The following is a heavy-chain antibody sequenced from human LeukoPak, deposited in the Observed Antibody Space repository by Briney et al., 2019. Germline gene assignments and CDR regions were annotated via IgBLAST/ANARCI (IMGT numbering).Heavy chain of an antibody. CDR1: GFTFSDHY. CDR3: ARHARLWRGYGMDV. D-gene: IGHD2-8*01. Sequence: GGSLRLSCAASGFTFSDHYMDWVRQAPGKGLEWVGRTRNKANSYTTEYAASVKGRFTISRDDSKNSLYLQMNSLKTEDTAVYYCARHARLWRGYGMDVWGKGTTVTVSS. V-gene: IGHV3-72*01. CDR2: TRNKANSYTT. J-gene: IGHJ6*04.